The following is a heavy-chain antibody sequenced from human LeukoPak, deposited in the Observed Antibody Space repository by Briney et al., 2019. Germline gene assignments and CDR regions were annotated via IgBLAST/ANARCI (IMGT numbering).Heavy chain of an antibody. D-gene: IGHD3-10*01. CDR1: GASISNDY. CDR3: AREVEGVGDPREDYYHYYYMDV. CDR2: INTSGRI. V-gene: IGHV4-4*07. Sequence: PSETLSLTCSVSGASISNDYWSWIRQPAGKGLEWVGRINTSGRINNKSSLKSRVTISEEKYKNQFSLKLTSVTAADTALYYCAREVEGVGDPREDYYHYYYMDVWGKGTTVTVS. J-gene: IGHJ6*03.